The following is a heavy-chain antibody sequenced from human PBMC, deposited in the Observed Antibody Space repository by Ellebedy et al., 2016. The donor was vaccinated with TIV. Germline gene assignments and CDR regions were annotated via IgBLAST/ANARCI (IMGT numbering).Heavy chain of an antibody. CDR3: TREGIVGATPY. J-gene: IGHJ4*02. CDR1: GFTFGDNA. Sequence: PGGSLRPSWTAPGFTFGDNAMSWFRQAPGKGLKWVGFIRTKADGGTTEYAASVKGRFTISRDDSKSIAYLQMNSLKTEDTAVYYCTREGIVGATPYWGQGTLVTVSS. D-gene: IGHD1-26*01. V-gene: IGHV3-49*03. CDR2: IRTKADGGTT.